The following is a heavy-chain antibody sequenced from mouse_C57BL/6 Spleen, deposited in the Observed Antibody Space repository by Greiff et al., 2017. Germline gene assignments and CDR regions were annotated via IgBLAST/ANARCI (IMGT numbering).Heavy chain of an antibody. CDR2: IWSGGST. Sequence: VKLLQSGPGLVQPSQSLSITCTVSGFSLTSYGVHWVRQSPGKGLAWLGVIWSGGSTDYNAAFISRLSISKDNSKSQVFFKMNSLQADDSARYYCARNDDYDGNYYAMDYWGQGTSVTVSS. V-gene: IGHV2-2*01. J-gene: IGHJ4*01. CDR3: ARNDDYDGNYYAMDY. D-gene: IGHD2-4*01. CDR1: GFSLTSYG.